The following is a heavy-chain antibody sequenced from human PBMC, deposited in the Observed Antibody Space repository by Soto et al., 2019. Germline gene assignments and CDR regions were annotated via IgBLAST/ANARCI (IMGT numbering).Heavy chain of an antibody. J-gene: IGHJ6*02. CDR2: ISGSGGST. CDR3: AKDLVVATISYYYGMDV. D-gene: IGHD5-12*01. Sequence: PGGSLRLSCAASGFTFSSYAMSWVRQAPGKGLEWVSAISGSGGSTYYADSVKGRFTISRDNSKNTLYLQMNSLRAEDTAVYYCAKDLVVATISYYYGMDVWGQGTTVTVSS. CDR1: GFTFSSYA. V-gene: IGHV3-23*01.